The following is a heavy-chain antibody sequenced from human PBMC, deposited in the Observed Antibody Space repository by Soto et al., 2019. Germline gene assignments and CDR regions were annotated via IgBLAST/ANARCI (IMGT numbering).Heavy chain of an antibody. J-gene: IGHJ4*02. Sequence: GGSQRLSWAAAGFTFRSYAMHWVSKAQGKGLEWVAVISYDGSNKYYADSVKGRFTISRDNSKNTLYLQMNSLRAEDTAVYYCARVALYGDYFDYWGQGPLVTVSS. V-gene: IGHV3-30-3*01. CDR1: GFTFRSYA. CDR3: ARVALYGDYFDY. D-gene: IGHD4-17*01. CDR2: ISYDGSNK.